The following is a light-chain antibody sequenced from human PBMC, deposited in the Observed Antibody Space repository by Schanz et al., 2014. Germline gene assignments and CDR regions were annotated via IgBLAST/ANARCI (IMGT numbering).Light chain of an antibody. V-gene: IGLV1-44*01. CDR2: SND. CDR3: AGWDDSLNGWV. CDR1: RSNIGSNS. Sequence: QSVLAQPPSASETPGQRISISCSGGRSNIGSNSVNWYQQLPGTAPKLLIYSNDRRPSGVPDRFSASKSGTSASLAISGLQSEDEADYYCAGWDDSLNGWVFGGGTKLTVL. J-gene: IGLJ3*02.